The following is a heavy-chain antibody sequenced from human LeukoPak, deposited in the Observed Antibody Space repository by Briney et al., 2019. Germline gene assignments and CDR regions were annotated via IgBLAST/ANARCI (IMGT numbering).Heavy chain of an antibody. CDR1: GGSISSYY. V-gene: IGHV4-59*01. D-gene: IGHD3-9*01. Sequence: SETLSLTCPVYGGSISSYYWSWIRQPPGKGLGWIGYIYYSGSTNYNPSLKSRVTISVDTSKNHFSLKLSSVTAADTAVHYCARGQLRYFDWSSYDAFDIWGQGTMVTVSS. J-gene: IGHJ3*02. CDR2: IYYSGST. CDR3: ARGQLRYFDWSSYDAFDI.